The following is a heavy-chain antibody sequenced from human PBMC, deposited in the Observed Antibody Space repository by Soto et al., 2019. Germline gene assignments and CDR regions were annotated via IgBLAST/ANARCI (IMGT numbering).Heavy chain of an antibody. V-gene: IGHV4-39*01. CDR1: GGSISSSSYY. J-gene: IGHJ4*02. Sequence: QLQLQESGPGLVKPSETLSLTCTVSGGSISSSSYYWGWIRQPPGKGLEWIVSIYYSGSTYYNPSLKGRVTISGNTSRNQFSLKLSSVTAADTAVYYGARHVCGYPRWGQGTLVTVGS. CDR3: ARHVCGYPR. D-gene: IGHD3-22*01. CDR2: IYYSGST.